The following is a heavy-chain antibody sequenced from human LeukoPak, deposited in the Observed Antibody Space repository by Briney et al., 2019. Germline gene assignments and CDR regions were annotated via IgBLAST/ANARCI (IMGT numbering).Heavy chain of an antibody. CDR3: ARNPTMVRGVPNWFDP. J-gene: IGHJ5*02. CDR1: GFTVSSNY. CDR2: IYSGGST. Sequence: LTGGSLRLSCAASGFTVSSNYMSWVRQAPGKGLEWVSVIYSGGSTYYADSVKGRFTISRDNSKNTLYLQMNSLRAEDTAVYYCARNPTMVRGVPNWFDPWGQGTLVTVSS. V-gene: IGHV3-53*01. D-gene: IGHD3-10*01.